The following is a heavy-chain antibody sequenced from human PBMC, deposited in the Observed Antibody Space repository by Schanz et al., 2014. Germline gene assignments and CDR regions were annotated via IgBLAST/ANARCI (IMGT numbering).Heavy chain of an antibody. CDR2: ISSDGFNK. J-gene: IGHJ4*02. CDR3: ARLSTLGGWFGNAHLDF. D-gene: IGHD3-10*01. V-gene: IGHV3-30*04. CDR1: RFTFSTYA. Sequence: QVQLVESGGGVVQPGGSLRLSCAASRFTFSTYAMHWVRQAPGKGLGWLAVISSDGFNKFYADSVKGRFTISRDNSKNTLYLQMNSLRAEDTALYYCARLSTLGGWFGNAHLDFWGQGTLVTVS.